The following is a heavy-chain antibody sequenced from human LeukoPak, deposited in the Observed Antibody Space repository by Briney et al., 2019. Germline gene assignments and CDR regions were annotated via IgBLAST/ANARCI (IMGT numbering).Heavy chain of an antibody. CDR2: ISGNGCNT. CDR1: VFTFSSYS. CDR3: AKDSSMVRGVITDFDY. Sequence: PGGSLRLSCAASVFTFSSYSMSWVRQAPGKGLEWVSAISGNGCNTYYADSVKGRFTISRDNSKNTLYLQMNSLRAEEKDVSYCAKDSSMVRGVITDFDYWGQGTLVTVSS. D-gene: IGHD3-10*01. J-gene: IGHJ4*02. V-gene: IGHV3-23*01.